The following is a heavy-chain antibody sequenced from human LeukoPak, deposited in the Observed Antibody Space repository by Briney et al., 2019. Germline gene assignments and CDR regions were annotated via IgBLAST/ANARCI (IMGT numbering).Heavy chain of an antibody. Sequence: GSLRLSCAASGFTFSSYGMHWVRQAPGKGLEWVADIWYDGSNKYYADSVKGRFTISRDNSKNTLYLQMNSLRAEDTAVYYWARENDFWSGYYPPRHYYYYMDVWGKGTTVTVSS. V-gene: IGHV3-33*01. CDR1: GFTFSSYG. CDR3: ARENDFWSGYYPPRHYYYYMDV. CDR2: IWYDGSNK. J-gene: IGHJ6*03. D-gene: IGHD3-3*01.